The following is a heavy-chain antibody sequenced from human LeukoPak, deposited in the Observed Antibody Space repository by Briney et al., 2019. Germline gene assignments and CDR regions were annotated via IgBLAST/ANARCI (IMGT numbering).Heavy chain of an antibody. V-gene: IGHV3-30*18. D-gene: IGHD6-13*01. CDR1: GFTFDDYA. J-gene: IGHJ4*02. Sequence: PGGSLRLSCAASGFTFDDYAMHWVRQAPGKGLEWVAVISHDGNNKYYADSVKGRFTLSRDNSKNTLYLQMNSLRVEDTAVYYCAKRMGPSIAATDLDYWGQGTLVTVSS. CDR3: AKRMGPSIAATDLDY. CDR2: ISHDGNNK.